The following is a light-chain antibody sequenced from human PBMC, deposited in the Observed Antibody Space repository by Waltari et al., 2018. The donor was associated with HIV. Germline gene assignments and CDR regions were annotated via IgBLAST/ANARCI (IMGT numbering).Light chain of an antibody. V-gene: IGKV3-15*01. CDR1: QSVGSR. CDR3: HQYHSWPRT. CDR2: GAS. Sequence: EILMTQSPATLSVSPGDRVTLSCRASQSVGSRLAWYQQKPDQTPRLLIYGASARATAVPDRFSVAGSGTDFYLTISSLQSEDFAVYYCHQYHSWPRTFGQGSRVDNK. J-gene: IGKJ1*01.